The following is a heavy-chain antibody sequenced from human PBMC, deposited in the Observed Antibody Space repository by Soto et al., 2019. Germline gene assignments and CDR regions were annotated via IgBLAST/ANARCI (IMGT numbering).Heavy chain of an antibody. CDR3: AKEPVGPDWYFDL. Sequence: DVQLLESGGGLVQPGGSLRLSCAASGFTFRSYAMSWVRQAPGKGLEWVSGISGSGISTHYADSVKGRFTASRDNSKNTLYLQMTSLRAEDTAVYNCAKEPVGPDWYFDLWGRDTLVTVSS. CDR2: ISGSGIST. V-gene: IGHV3-23*01. J-gene: IGHJ2*01. CDR1: GFTFRSYA.